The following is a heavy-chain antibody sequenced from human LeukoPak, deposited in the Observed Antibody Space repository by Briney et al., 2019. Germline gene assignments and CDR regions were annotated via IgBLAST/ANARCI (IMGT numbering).Heavy chain of an antibody. CDR3: ARGRQEISMILVVMTGVSYYLGV. D-gene: IGHD3-22*01. V-gene: IGHV4-34*01. CDR2: INPSGST. Sequence: PSETLSLTCAVYGGSFSGYYWTWIRQSPGKGLEWIGEINPSGSTYYNPSLKSRLTISRDTSKNQFSLRLSSVTAADTAVYYCARGRQEISMILVVMTGVSYYLGVWGKGTTVTVS. J-gene: IGHJ6*03. CDR1: GGSFSGYY.